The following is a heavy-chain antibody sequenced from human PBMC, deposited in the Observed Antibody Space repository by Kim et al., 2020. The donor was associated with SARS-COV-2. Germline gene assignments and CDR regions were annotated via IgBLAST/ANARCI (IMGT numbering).Heavy chain of an antibody. D-gene: IGHD1-7*01. CDR1: GFSIGDYA. V-gene: IGHV3-49*04. Sequence: GGSLRLSCTASGFSIGDYALSWVSQAPGKGLEWVGFIRINAYGGTNDYAASVKGRFSISRDDSKSIAYLQMYSLKTEDTAVYYCTRGLGTIKPEYFQHWGQGTLFTVSS. CDR2: IRINAYGGTN. J-gene: IGHJ1*01. CDR3: TRGLGTIKPEYFQH.